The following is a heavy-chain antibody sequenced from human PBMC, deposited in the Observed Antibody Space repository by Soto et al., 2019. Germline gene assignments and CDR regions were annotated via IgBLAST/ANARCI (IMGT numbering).Heavy chain of an antibody. CDR2: LYYSGST. CDR1: GGSISSGGYY. D-gene: IGHD4-4*01. J-gene: IGHJ5*02. Sequence: QVQLQESGPGLVKPSQTLSLTCTVSGGSISSGGYYWSWIRQHPGKGLEWIGYLYYSGSTYYNQSLNSRVTMSVDATQNQSSLKLSSVTAADTAVYYCARVPTPWGQGTLVTVSS. CDR3: ARVPTP. V-gene: IGHV4-31*03.